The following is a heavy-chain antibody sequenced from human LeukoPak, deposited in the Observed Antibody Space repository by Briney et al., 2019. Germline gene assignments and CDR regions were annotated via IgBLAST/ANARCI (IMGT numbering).Heavy chain of an antibody. V-gene: IGHV4-59*01. CDR3: ARGGTYNDILSFDP. CDR1: GGSISYYY. D-gene: IGHD3-9*01. Sequence: SETLSLTCTVSGGSISYYYWTWIRQSPGRGVEWIVQIYYTGSTYYNPSLKRRVTISVDTSRNKFSLNRTSVTPADTAVYYCARGGTYNDILSFDPWGQGTLVTVSS. J-gene: IGHJ5*02. CDR2: IYYTGST.